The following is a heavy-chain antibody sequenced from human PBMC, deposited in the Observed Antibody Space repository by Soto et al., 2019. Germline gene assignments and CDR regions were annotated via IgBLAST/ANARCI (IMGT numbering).Heavy chain of an antibody. D-gene: IGHD2-15*01. Sequence: DVQLVESGGGLVQPGGSLTLSCAASGFTFGSYSMNWVRQAPGKGLEWVSYISSTSSAIWYADSLKGRFIISRDNAENSLYLQMHSVRAEDTAVYFCARGWGCSSGSCYFTSGGQGTLVTVSS. CDR1: GFTFGSYS. V-gene: IGHV3-48*04. J-gene: IGHJ4*02. CDR2: ISSTSSAI. CDR3: ARGWGCSSGSCYFTS.